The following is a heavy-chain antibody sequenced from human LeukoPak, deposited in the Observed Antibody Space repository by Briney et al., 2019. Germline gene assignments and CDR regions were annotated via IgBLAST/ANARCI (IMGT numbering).Heavy chain of an antibody. Sequence: ASVEVSCKASGYTFTGYYMHWVRQAPGQGLEWMGWINPNSGGTNYAQKFQGRVTMTRDTSISTAYMELSRLRSDDTAVYYCARQMEASGWYINWFDPWGQGTLVTVSS. CDR1: GYTFTGYY. CDR3: ARQMEASGWYINWFDP. CDR2: INPNSGGT. V-gene: IGHV1-2*02. J-gene: IGHJ5*02. D-gene: IGHD6-19*01.